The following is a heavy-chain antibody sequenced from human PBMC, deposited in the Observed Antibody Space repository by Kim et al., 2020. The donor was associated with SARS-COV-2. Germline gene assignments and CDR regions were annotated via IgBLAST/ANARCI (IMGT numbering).Heavy chain of an antibody. Sequence: GGSLRLSCAASGFTFSSHAMHWVRQAPGKGLEWIAAITSGGGNTYHADSVKGRFTVSRDNSKNTLYLQMGSLRTEDMALYYCARAPGADIVGMPGYFDFWGRGTLVTVSS. CDR2: ITSGGGNT. D-gene: IGHD5-12*01. CDR1: GFTFSSHA. V-gene: IGHV3-64*02. CDR3: ARAPGADIVGMPGYFDF. J-gene: IGHJ4*02.